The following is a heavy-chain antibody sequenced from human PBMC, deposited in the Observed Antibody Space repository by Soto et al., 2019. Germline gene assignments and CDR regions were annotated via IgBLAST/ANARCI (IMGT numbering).Heavy chain of an antibody. D-gene: IGHD1-26*01. V-gene: IGHV4-34*01. Sequence: NPSETLSLTCAVYGGSFSGYYWSWIRQPPGKGLEWIGEINHSGSTNYNPSLKSRVTISVDTSKNQFSLKLSSVTAADTAVYYCARAGGLLLGPTKYFQHWGQGTLVTVSS. CDR3: ARAGGLLLGPTKYFQH. CDR1: GGSFSGYY. CDR2: INHSGST. J-gene: IGHJ1*01.